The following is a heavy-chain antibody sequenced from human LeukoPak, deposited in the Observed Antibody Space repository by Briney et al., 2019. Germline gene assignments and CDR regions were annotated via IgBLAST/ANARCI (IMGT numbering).Heavy chain of an antibody. CDR3: AKWGRYFDWLGVYFDY. V-gene: IGHV3-23*01. Sequence: GGSLRLSCAASGFTFSGYAMSWVRQAPGKGLEWVSAISSGGGSTYYADSVKGRFTISRDNSKNTLYLQMNSLRAEDTAVYYCAKWGRYFDWLGVYFDYWGQGTLVTVSS. CDR1: GFTFSGYA. J-gene: IGHJ4*02. D-gene: IGHD3-9*01. CDR2: ISSGGGST.